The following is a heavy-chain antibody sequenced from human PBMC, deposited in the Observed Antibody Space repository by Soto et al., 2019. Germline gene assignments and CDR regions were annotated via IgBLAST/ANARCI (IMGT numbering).Heavy chain of an antibody. V-gene: IGHV1-8*01. CDR1: GYTFTSYD. Sequence: ASVKVSCKASGYTFTSYDINWVRQATGQGLEWMGWMNPNSGNTGYAQKFQGRVTMTRNTSISTAYMELSSLRSEDTAVYYCARGYYDYIWGSYRYKDDAFDIWGQGTMVTVSS. CDR3: ARGYYDYIWGSYRYKDDAFDI. CDR2: MNPNSGNT. J-gene: IGHJ3*02. D-gene: IGHD3-16*02.